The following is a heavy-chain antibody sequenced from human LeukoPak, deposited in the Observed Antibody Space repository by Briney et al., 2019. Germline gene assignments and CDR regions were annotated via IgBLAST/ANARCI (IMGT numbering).Heavy chain of an antibody. D-gene: IGHD5-18*01. V-gene: IGHV4-31*03. Sequence: PSETLSLTCTVSGGSITSGNNFWSWIRQHQGKGLEWIANVHYRGTTYYNSALKSRVRISIDTSQNQFSLKVTSVIAADTAAYFCARDDSYGSFDSWGPGTPVIVSS. CDR2: VHYRGTT. CDR1: GGSITSGNNF. CDR3: ARDDSYGSFDS. J-gene: IGHJ4*02.